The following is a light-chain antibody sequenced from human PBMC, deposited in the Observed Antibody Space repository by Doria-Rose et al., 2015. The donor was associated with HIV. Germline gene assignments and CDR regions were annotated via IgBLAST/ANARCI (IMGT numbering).Light chain of an antibody. V-gene: IGKV3-20*01. CDR1: QSFSSTY. CDR3: HQYGTSWT. J-gene: IGKJ1*01. CDR2: DGS. Sequence: TQSPGTLSLSPGERATLSCRASQSFSSTYLAWYQQKPGQAPSLIIYDGSTRATGIPDRFSASGSGTDFTLTINRLEPEDFALYYCHQYGTSWTFGQGTKVEI.